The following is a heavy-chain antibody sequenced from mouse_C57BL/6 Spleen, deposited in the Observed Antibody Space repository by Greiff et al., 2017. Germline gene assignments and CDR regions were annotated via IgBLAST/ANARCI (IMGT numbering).Heavy chain of an antibody. CDR3: ARSYYGSDYYAMDY. J-gene: IGHJ4*01. Sequence: QVQLQQPGAELVKPGASVKMSCKASGYTFTRYWITWVKQRPGQGLEWIGDIYPGSGSTNYNEKFKSKATLTVDTSSSTAYMQLSSLTSEDSAVYYCARSYYGSDYYAMDYWGQGTSVTVSS. CDR1: GYTFTRYW. D-gene: IGHD1-1*01. CDR2: IYPGSGST. V-gene: IGHV1-55*01.